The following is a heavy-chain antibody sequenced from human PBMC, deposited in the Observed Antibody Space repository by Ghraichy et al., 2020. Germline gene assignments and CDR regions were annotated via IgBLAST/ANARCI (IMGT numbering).Heavy chain of an antibody. CDR3: ARAGATVTSHFDY. CDR1: GYTFADYG. Sequence: ASVKVSCKASGYTFADYGLSWVRQAPGQGLEWMGWIGDYNGNTNYAQKFQGRVTMTTDTSTTTAYMELRTLRSDDTAVYYCARAGATVTSHFDYWGQGTLVTVSS. CDR2: IGDYNGNT. V-gene: IGHV1-18*01. J-gene: IGHJ4*02. D-gene: IGHD4-11*01.